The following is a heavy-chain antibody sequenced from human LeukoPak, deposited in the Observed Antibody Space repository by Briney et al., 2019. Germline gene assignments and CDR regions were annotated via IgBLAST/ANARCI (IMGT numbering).Heavy chain of an antibody. Sequence: GSLRLSCAASGFTFSSYAMHWVRQAPGKGLEWVAVISYDGSNKYYADSVKGRFTISRDNSKNTLYLQMNSLRAEDTAVYYCARVGIVVVTYGMDVWGQGTTATVSS. CDR1: GFTFSSYA. CDR2: ISYDGSNK. J-gene: IGHJ6*02. D-gene: IGHD2-21*02. CDR3: ARVGIVVVTYGMDV. V-gene: IGHV3-30-3*01.